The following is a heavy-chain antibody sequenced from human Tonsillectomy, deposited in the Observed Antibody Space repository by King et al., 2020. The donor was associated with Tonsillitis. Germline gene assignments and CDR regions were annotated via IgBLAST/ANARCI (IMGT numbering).Heavy chain of an antibody. D-gene: IGHD1-1*01. CDR3: AGGRTYGKDGGYYFDY. Sequence: VQLVESGGGLVQPGGSLRLSCAVSGFTFSSYSMNWVRQAPGKGLEWVSYISNRSTYIYYADSVKGRFTISRDNAKNSLYLQMNSLRAEDTAMYYCAGGRTYGKDGGYYFDYWGQGTLVTVSS. J-gene: IGHJ4*02. CDR1: GFTFSSYS. V-gene: IGHV3-48*01. CDR2: ISNRSTYI.